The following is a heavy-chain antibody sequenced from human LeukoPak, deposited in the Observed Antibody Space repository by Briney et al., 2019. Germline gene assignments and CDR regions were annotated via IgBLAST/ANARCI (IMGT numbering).Heavy chain of an antibody. CDR1: GFTFSSYT. CDR3: ARDVGIGELDY. J-gene: IGHJ4*02. Sequence: GGSLRLSCAASGFTFSSYTMNWVRQAPGKGLEWVSSISSSSSCIYYADSVKGRFTISRDNAKNSLYLQMNSLRAEDTAVYYCARDVGIGELDYWGQGTLVTVSS. D-gene: IGHD2-2*03. V-gene: IGHV3-21*01. CDR2: ISSSSSCI.